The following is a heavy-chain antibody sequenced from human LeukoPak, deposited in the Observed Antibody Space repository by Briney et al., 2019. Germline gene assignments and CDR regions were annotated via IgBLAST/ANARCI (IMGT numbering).Heavy chain of an antibody. J-gene: IGHJ6*02. D-gene: IGHD3-16*01. CDR2: IGTAGDT. V-gene: IGHV3-13*01. Sequence: PGGSLRLSCAASGFTFSSYDMHWVRQATGKGLEWVSAIGTAGDTYYPGSVKGRFTISRENAKNSLYLQMNSLRAEGTAVYYCAGGRGPPFGVYYYGMDAWGQGTTVTVSS. CDR3: AGGRGPPFGVYYYGMDA. CDR1: GFTFSSYD.